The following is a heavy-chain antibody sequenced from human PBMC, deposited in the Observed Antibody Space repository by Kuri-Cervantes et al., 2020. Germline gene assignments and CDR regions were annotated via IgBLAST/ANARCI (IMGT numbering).Heavy chain of an antibody. CDR2: INHSGST. J-gene: IGHJ6*03. CDR1: LYSISSGYY. Sequence: ESLKISCTVSLYSISSGYYWSWIRQPPGKGLEWIGEINHSGSTNYNPSLKSRVTISVDTSKNQFSLKLSSVTAADTAVYYCARGRGYSSSSDYYYYYMDVWGKGTTVTVSS. V-gene: IGHV4-38-2*02. D-gene: IGHD6-13*01. CDR3: ARGRGYSSSSDYYYYYMDV.